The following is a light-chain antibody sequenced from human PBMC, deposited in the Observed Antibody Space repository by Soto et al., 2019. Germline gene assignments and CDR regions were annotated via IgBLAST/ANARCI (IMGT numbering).Light chain of an antibody. CDR3: QHYNGY. CDR2: DAS. CDR1: QNIRSW. Sequence: DMPMTQSPTTLSASVGDRVTITCRASQNIRSWLAWYQQKPGKAPKVLIYDASTLESGVPSRFSGSGFGTEFTLTISSLQPDDFATYYCQHYNGYFGQGTKLETK. V-gene: IGKV1-5*01. J-gene: IGKJ2*01.